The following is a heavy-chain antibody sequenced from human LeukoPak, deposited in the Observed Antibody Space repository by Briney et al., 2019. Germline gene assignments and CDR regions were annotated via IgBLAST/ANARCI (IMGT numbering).Heavy chain of an antibody. D-gene: IGHD4-17*01. CDR1: VFTFTNYW. CDR2: INPDGSTT. J-gene: IGHJ4*02. Sequence: PGGSLRLSCAASVFTFTNYWMFWVRQAPWKGLVWVSGINPDGSTTTYADSVKGRFTISRENAKSTLYLHMNILRVEDTAVYYCARGRYGDYHWGQGILVTVSS. CDR3: ARGRYGDYH. V-gene: IGHV3-74*01.